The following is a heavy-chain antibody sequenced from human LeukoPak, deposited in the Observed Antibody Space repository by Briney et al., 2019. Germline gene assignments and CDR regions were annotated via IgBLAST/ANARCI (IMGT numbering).Heavy chain of an antibody. Sequence: GRSLRLSCAASGFTFDDYAMHWVRQAPGKGLEWVSGISWNSGSIGYADSVKGRFTISRDNAKNSLYLQMNSLRAEDTVLYYCAKDNYYDSSGTDAEYFQHWGQGTLVTVSS. V-gene: IGHV3-9*01. CDR3: AKDNYYDSSGTDAEYFQH. J-gene: IGHJ1*01. CDR1: GFTFDDYA. D-gene: IGHD3-22*01. CDR2: ISWNSGSI.